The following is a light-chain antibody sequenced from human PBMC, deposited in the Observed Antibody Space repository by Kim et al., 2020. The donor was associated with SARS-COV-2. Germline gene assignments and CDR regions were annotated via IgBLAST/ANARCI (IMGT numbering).Light chain of an antibody. CDR3: QQYNNWPPWT. CDR2: GAS. J-gene: IGKJ1*01. Sequence: PGETATLSRRASQSVSSNLAWYQQKPGQAPRLLIYGASKRVTGIPARFSGSGSGTEFTLTISSLQSEDFAVYYCQQYNNWPPWTFGQGTKVDIK. V-gene: IGKV3-15*01. CDR1: QSVSSN.